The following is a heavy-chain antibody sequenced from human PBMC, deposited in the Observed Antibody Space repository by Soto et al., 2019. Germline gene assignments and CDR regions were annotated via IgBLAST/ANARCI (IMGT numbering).Heavy chain of an antibody. CDR3: ARAISGYVT. V-gene: IGHV1-3*01. CDR1: GITYSTYA. D-gene: IGHD5-12*01. J-gene: IGHJ5*02. Sequence: QVHLVQSGAEVKHPGASVRVSCKASGITYSTYAIHRVRQAPGQGLEWMGWINAGEGYTRYSQDFQGRVTLTTVTSASTTYMDLSNLTFEDTAVYYCARAISGYVTWGQGTQVTVSS. CDR2: INAGEGYT.